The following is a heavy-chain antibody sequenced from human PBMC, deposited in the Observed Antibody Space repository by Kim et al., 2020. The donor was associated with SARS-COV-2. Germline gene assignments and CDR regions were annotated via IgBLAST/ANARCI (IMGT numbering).Heavy chain of an antibody. CDR1: GGSISSSSYY. V-gene: IGHV4-39*07. J-gene: IGHJ6*02. Sequence: SETLSLTCTVSGGSISSSSYYWGWIRQPPGKGLEWIGSIYYSGSTYYNPSLKSRVTISVDTSKNQFSLKLSSVTAADTAVYYCARDLAAYNYYYGMDVWGQGTTVTVSS. CDR3: ARDLAAYNYYYGMDV. CDR2: IYYSGST. D-gene: IGHD6-13*01.